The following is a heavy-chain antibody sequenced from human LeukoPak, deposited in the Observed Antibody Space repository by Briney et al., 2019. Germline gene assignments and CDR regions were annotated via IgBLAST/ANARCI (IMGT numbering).Heavy chain of an antibody. Sequence: PSETLSLTCAVSGGSISSGGYSWSWIRQPPGKGLEWIGYIYHSGSTYYNPSLKSRVTISVDRSKNQFSLKLSSVTAADTAVYYCAIGPYYYYYGMDVWGQGTTVTVSS. CDR3: AIGPYYYYYGMDV. CDR2: IYHSGST. CDR1: GGSISSGGYS. J-gene: IGHJ6*02. V-gene: IGHV4-30-2*01.